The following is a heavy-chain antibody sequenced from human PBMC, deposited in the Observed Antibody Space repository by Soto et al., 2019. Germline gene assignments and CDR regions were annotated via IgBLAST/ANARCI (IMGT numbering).Heavy chain of an antibody. V-gene: IGHV1-18*01. Sequence: QVQLVQSGAEVKKPGASVKVSCKASGYTFTSYGISWVRQAPGQGLEWMGWISAYNGNTNYAQKLQGRVTMTTDTSTSTAYMELRSLGDDAKAVYYCAKASRSYGDPTQNWFDPWGQGTLVTVSS. J-gene: IGHJ5*02. CDR1: GYTFTSYG. CDR3: AKASRSYGDPTQNWFDP. CDR2: ISAYNGNT. D-gene: IGHD4-17*01.